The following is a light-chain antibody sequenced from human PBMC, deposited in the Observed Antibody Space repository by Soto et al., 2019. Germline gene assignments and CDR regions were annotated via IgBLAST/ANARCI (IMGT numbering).Light chain of an antibody. J-gene: IGLJ3*02. V-gene: IGLV1-40*01. CDR2: GNS. Sequence: QSVLTQPPSVSGAPGQRVTISCTGSSSNIGAGYDGHWYQQLPGTAPKLLIYGNSNRPSGVPDRFSGSKSGTSASLAITGLRAEDEADYYSQSYDSSLSGWVFGGGTKLTVL. CDR1: SSNIGAGYD. CDR3: QSYDSSLSGWV.